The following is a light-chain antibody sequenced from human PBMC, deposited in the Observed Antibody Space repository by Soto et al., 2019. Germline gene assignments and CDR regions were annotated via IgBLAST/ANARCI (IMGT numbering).Light chain of an antibody. CDR2: AVS. CDR1: SSDIGGYNS. CDR3: SSYTVSRTYV. V-gene: IGLV2-14*01. J-gene: IGLJ1*01. Sequence: QSALTLPASVSGSPGQSITISCTGTSSDIGGYNSVSWYQQHPGKAPKLVIYAVSNRPSGVSSRFSGSKSGNTASLTMSGLQAEDEATYYGSSYTVSRTYVFGTGTKVTVL.